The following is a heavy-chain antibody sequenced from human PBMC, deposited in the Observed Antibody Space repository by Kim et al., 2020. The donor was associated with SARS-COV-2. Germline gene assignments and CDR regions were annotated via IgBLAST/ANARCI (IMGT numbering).Heavy chain of an antibody. Sequence: ASVKVSCKASGYTFTGYYMHWVRQAPGQGLEWMGWINPNSGGTNYAQKFQGRVTMTRDTSISTAYMELSRLRSDDTAVYYCARAPGFRLWYNWNLQNAFDIWGQGTMVTVSS. D-gene: IGHD1-7*01. CDR2: INPNSGGT. CDR3: ARAPGFRLWYNWNLQNAFDI. V-gene: IGHV1-2*02. CDR1: GYTFTGYY. J-gene: IGHJ3*02.